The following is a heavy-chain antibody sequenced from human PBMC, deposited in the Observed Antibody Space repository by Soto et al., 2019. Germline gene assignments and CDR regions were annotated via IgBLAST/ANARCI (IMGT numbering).Heavy chain of an antibody. J-gene: IGHJ4*02. CDR3: ARRDYYASASLTFDY. V-gene: IGHV2-5*02. Sequence: QITLKESGPTLVKPTQTLTLTCTFSGFSLTTSGVGVGWIRQPPGKALEWLALIYWDDDNRYSPSLKSRLTXTXXXSXDQVVLTMTNMDPVDTGTYYCARRDYYASASLTFDYWGQGALVTVSS. D-gene: IGHD3-10*01. CDR2: IYWDDDN. CDR1: GFSLTTSGVG.